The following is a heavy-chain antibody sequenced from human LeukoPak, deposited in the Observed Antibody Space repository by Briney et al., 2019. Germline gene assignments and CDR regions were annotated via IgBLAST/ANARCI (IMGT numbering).Heavy chain of an antibody. V-gene: IGHV3-23*01. CDR3: AKDSSIGSSGYYYVAY. J-gene: IGHJ4*02. CDR2: ISGGGGST. Sequence: GGSLRLSCAASGFTFTSYAMRWVRQAPGKGLEWVSTISGGGGSTHYADFVKGRFTISRDNSKNMLYLQMSGLRAEDTAVYYCAKDSSIGSSGYYYVAYWGQGTLVTVSS. D-gene: IGHD3-22*01. CDR1: GFTFTSYA.